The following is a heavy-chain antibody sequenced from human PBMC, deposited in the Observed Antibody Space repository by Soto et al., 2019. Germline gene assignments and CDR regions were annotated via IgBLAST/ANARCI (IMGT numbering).Heavy chain of an antibody. J-gene: IGHJ4*02. V-gene: IGHV3-30*18. CDR3: AKVIRSIGYSLTGFDY. Sequence: QVQLVESGGGVVQPGRSLRLSCAASGFTFSSYGMHWVRQAPGKGLEWVSVISYDGSNKYYADSVKGRFTISRDNSKNTLYLQMNSLRAVDTAVYYCAKVIRSIGYSLTGFDYWGQGTLVTVSS. CDR2: ISYDGSNK. D-gene: IGHD6-13*01. CDR1: GFTFSSYG.